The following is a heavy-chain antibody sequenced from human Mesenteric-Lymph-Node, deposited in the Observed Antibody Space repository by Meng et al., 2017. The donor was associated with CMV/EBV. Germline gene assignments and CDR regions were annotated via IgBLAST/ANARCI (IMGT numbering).Heavy chain of an antibody. Sequence: CTSSGDTFASPALSWVRQAPGQGPEWMGRIIPVIGTGNYAQKFQGRVTITADKSTNTVYMHLASLRSEDTAVYYCARGRDSSGFHFDYWGQGALVTVSS. J-gene: IGHJ4*02. V-gene: IGHV1-69*04. CDR1: GDTFASPA. CDR2: IIPVIGTG. D-gene: IGHD3-22*01. CDR3: ARGRDSSGFHFDY.